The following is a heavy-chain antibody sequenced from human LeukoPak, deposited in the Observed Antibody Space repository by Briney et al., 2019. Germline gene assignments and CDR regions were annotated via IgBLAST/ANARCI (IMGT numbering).Heavy chain of an antibody. CDR3: AKAVGAVAATKNFDY. D-gene: IGHD6-19*01. Sequence: GGSLRLSCAASGFTFSSYAMSWVRQAPGKGLEWASAISGSGGNTYYADSVKGRFTISRDNSKNTLYLQMNSLRAEDTAIYYCAKAVGAVAATKNFDYWGQGTLVTVSS. J-gene: IGHJ4*02. CDR1: GFTFSSYA. CDR2: ISGSGGNT. V-gene: IGHV3-23*01.